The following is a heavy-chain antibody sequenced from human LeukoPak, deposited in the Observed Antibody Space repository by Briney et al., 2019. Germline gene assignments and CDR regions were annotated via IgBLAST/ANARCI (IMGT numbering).Heavy chain of an antibody. Sequence: GGSLRLSCATSGFTFTIFWMHWVRQAPGKGLVWVSRINHDGSNTNYADSVKGRFTISRDNAKNTVYLQMNSLRAEDTAVYYCVRDWGYDSSGYWQKYFDNWGQGTLVTVSS. D-gene: IGHD3-22*01. CDR2: INHDGSNT. CDR1: GFTFTIFW. J-gene: IGHJ4*02. V-gene: IGHV3-74*01. CDR3: VRDWGYDSSGYWQKYFDN.